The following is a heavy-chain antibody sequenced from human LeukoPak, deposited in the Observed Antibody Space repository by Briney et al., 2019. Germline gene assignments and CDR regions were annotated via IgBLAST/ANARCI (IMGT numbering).Heavy chain of an antibody. Sequence: GASVKVSCKASGGTFSSYAISWVRQAPGQGLEWMGWISAYNGNTNYAQKLQGRVTMTTDTSTSTAYMELRSLRSDDTAVYYCAREDGGWFDPWGQGTLVTVSS. J-gene: IGHJ5*02. CDR1: GGTFSSYA. V-gene: IGHV1-18*01. CDR2: ISAYNGNT. D-gene: IGHD3-10*01. CDR3: AREDGGWFDP.